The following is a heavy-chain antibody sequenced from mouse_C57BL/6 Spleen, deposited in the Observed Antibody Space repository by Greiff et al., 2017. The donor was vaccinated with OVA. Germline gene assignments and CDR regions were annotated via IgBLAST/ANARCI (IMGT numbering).Heavy chain of an antibody. CDR2: IWSGGST. CDR1: GYSLTSYG. CDR3: AKRGSSDEMDY. J-gene: IGHJ4*01. V-gene: IGHV2-4*01. D-gene: IGHD1-1*01. Sequence: VQLVESGPGLVQPSQSLSITCTVSGYSLTSYGVHWVRQPPGKGLEWLGVIWSGGSTDYNAAFIPSLSISKDNSKSQVFLKMNSLQADDTAVYYCAKRGSSDEMDYWGQGTSVTVSS.